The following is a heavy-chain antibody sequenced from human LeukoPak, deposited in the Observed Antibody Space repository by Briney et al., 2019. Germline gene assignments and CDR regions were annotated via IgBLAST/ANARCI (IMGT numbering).Heavy chain of an antibody. CDR3: AKVDGVRAAPGRGRVDS. D-gene: IGHD6-13*01. Sequence: GGSLRLSCAASGFTFSSYAMSWVRQAPGKGLEWVSAISGRGDSTYYADSVKGRFTVSRDNSKSTLYLQLNSLRVEDTAVYYCAKVDGVRAAPGRGRVDSWGQGTLVTVSS. V-gene: IGHV3-23*01. CDR2: ISGRGDST. CDR1: GFTFSSYA. J-gene: IGHJ4*02.